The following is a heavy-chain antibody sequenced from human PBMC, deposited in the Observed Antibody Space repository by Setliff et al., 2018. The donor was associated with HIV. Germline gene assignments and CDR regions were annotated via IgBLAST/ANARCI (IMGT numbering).Heavy chain of an antibody. V-gene: IGHV4-59*11. J-gene: IGHJ5*02. D-gene: IGHD3-22*01. CDR3: ARGDDFHDGSGYYYP. CDR2: ISYSEYT. Sequence: SETLSLTCTVSGDPINSHYWSWIRQPPGEGLEWIGHISYSEYTNYNPSLKSRVTISADTPKNQLSLKLDSVTAADTAVYYCARGDDFHDGSGYYYPWGQGTLVTVSS. CDR1: GDPINSHY.